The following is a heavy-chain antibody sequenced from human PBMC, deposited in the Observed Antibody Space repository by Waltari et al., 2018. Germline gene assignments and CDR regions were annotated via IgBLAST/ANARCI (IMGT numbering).Heavy chain of an antibody. J-gene: IGHJ4*02. V-gene: IGHV1-2*02. CDR3: AKGRPYYYDSSGAYYFDY. Sequence: QVQLVQSGAEVKKPGASVKVSCKASGYTFTGYYMHGVRQAPGQGLEWIGWINPNSGGTNYAQKFQGRVTMTRDTSISTAYMELSRLRSDDTAVYYCAKGRPYYYDSSGAYYFDYWGQGTLVTVSS. D-gene: IGHD3-22*01. CDR2: INPNSGGT. CDR1: GYTFTGYY.